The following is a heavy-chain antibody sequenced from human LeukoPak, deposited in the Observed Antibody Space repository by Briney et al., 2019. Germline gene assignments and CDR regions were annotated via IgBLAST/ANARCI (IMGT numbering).Heavy chain of an antibody. V-gene: IGHV1-18*01. Sequence: ASVKVSCKASGYTFTSYGISWVRQAPGQGREWMGWISAYNGNTNYAQKLQGRVTMTTDTSTSTAYMELRSLRSDDTAVYYCARVAGYYDSSGYYYEDAFDIWGQGTMVTVSS. J-gene: IGHJ3*02. CDR1: GYTFTSYG. CDR2: ISAYNGNT. D-gene: IGHD3-22*01. CDR3: ARVAGYYDSSGYYYEDAFDI.